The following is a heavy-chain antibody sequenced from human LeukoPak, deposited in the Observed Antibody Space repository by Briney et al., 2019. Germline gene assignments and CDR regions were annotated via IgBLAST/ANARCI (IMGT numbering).Heavy chain of an antibody. D-gene: IGHD3-3*01. Sequence: GGSLRLSCSASGFTFSTYPMHWVRQAPGKGLEYVSAISSDGGSTCYADSVKGGFTISRDNSKNTLFLQMSSLRAGDTAVFYCVKGVINDFWSGYYRYYYYGMDVWGQGTTVTVSS. CDR1: GFTFSTYP. V-gene: IGHV3-64D*06. CDR3: VKGVINDFWSGYYRYYYYGMDV. CDR2: ISSDGGST. J-gene: IGHJ6*02.